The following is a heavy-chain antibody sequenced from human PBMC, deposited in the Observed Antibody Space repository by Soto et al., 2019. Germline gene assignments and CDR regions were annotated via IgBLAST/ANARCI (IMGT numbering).Heavy chain of an antibody. CDR2: IIPIFGTA. CDR1: GGTFSSYA. V-gene: IGHV1-69*01. CDR3: ARYCSSTSCYPYYYYYGMDV. D-gene: IGHD2-2*01. J-gene: IGHJ6*02. Sequence: QVQLVQSGAEVKKPGSSVKVSCKASGGTFSSYAISWVRQAPGQGLEWMGGIIPIFGTANYAQKFQGRVTITADESTRTAYMELSSLRSEDTAVYYCARYCSSTSCYPYYYYYGMDVWGQGTTVTVSS.